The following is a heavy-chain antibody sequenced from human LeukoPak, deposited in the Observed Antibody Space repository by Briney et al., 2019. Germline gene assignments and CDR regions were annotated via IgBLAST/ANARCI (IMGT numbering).Heavy chain of an antibody. CDR2: IDHVGRT. CDR3: ARPIDCSSTICTGPMDV. J-gene: IGHJ6*03. D-gene: IGHD2-2*01. Sequence: SETLSLTCAVYGGSFQSFYWTWVRQFPGRGLDWIGEIDHVGRTKYNPSLKSRLTISIGRSKNQFSLRLASVTAADTAVYFCARPIDCSSTICTGPMDVWGRGTTVTVSS. CDR1: GGSFQSFY. V-gene: IGHV4-34*01.